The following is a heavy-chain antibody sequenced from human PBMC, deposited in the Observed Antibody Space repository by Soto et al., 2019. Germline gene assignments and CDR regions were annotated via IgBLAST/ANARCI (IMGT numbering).Heavy chain of an antibody. CDR1: GYSFTSYW. Sequence: GESLKISCKGSGYSFTSYWIGWVRQMPGKGLEWMGIIYPGDSDTRYSPSFQGQVTISADKSISTAYLQWSSLKASDTAMYYCARQAAVVVVVAATEVAFDIWGQGTMVTVSS. J-gene: IGHJ3*02. D-gene: IGHD2-15*01. CDR3: ARQAAVVVVVAATEVAFDI. CDR2: IYPGDSDT. V-gene: IGHV5-51*01.